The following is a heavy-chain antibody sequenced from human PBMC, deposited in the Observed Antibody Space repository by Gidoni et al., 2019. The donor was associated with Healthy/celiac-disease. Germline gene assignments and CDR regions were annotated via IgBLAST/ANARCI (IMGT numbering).Heavy chain of an antibody. J-gene: IGHJ6*02. CDR2: ISYDGSNK. D-gene: IGHD2-2*01. V-gene: IGHV3-30*03. Sequence: QVQLVESGGGVVQPGRSLRLSCAASGFTFRSYGMHWVRQAPGKGLEWVAVISYDGSNKYYADSVKGRFTISRDNSKNTLYLQMNSLRAEDTAVYYCATTGGGLCSSTSCYQNDYYGMDVWGQGTTVTVSS. CDR3: ATTGGGLCSSTSCYQNDYYGMDV. CDR1: GFTFRSYG.